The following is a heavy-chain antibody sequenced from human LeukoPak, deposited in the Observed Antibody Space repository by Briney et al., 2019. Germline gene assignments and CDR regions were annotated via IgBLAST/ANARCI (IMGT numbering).Heavy chain of an antibody. D-gene: IGHD4-17*01. CDR3: AAYGDYGFFDY. CDR1: GFTVSSNY. V-gene: IGHV3-53*04. CDR2: IYSGGST. J-gene: IGHJ4*02. Sequence: PGGSLRLSCAASGFTVSSNYMSWVRLAPGKGLEWVSVIYSGGSTYYADSVKGRFTISRHNSKNTLYLQMNSLRAEDTAVYYCAAYGDYGFFDYWGQGTLVTVSS.